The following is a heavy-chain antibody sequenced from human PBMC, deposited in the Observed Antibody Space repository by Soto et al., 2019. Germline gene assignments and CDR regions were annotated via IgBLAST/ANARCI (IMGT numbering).Heavy chain of an antibody. D-gene: IGHD3-10*01. CDR1: GGSISSSSYY. Sequence: PSETLSLTCTVSGGSISSSSYYWGWIRQPPGKGLEWIGSIYYSGSTYYNPSLKSRVTTSVDTSKNQFSLKLSSVTAADTAVYNCARRPGGITMVRGVPFDPWGQGTLVTVSS. CDR2: IYYSGST. CDR3: ARRPGGITMVRGVPFDP. V-gene: IGHV4-39*01. J-gene: IGHJ5*02.